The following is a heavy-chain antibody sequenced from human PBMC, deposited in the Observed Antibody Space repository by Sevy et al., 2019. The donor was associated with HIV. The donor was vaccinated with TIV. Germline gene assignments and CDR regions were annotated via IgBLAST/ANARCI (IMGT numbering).Heavy chain of an antibody. J-gene: IGHJ5*02. V-gene: IGHV4-34*01. CDR2: INHSGST. D-gene: IGHD2-15*01. CDR3: ARSRVVAATPRQRNWIDP. CDR1: GGSFSGYY. Sequence: SETLSLTCAVYGGSFSGYYWSWIRQPPGKGLEWIGEINHSGSTNYNPSLKSRVTISVDTSKNQFSLKLSSVTAADTAVYYCARSRVVAATPRQRNWIDPWGQGTLVTVSS.